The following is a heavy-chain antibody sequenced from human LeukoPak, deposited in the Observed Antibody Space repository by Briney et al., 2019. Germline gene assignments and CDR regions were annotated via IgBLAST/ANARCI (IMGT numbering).Heavy chain of an antibody. Sequence: GGSLRLSCAASGFTFSSYWMSWVRQAPGKGLEWVANIKQDGSEKYYLDSVKGRFTISRDNAKNSVYLHMNSLRAEDTAVYYCARDGSDSTGYYYALWGQGTLVTVSS. CDR1: GFTFSSYW. V-gene: IGHV3-7*01. J-gene: IGHJ4*02. CDR2: IKQDGSEK. D-gene: IGHD3-22*01. CDR3: ARDGSDSTGYYYAL.